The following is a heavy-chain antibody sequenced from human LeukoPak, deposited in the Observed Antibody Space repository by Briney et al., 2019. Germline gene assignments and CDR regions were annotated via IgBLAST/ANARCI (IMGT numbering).Heavy chain of an antibody. Sequence: PGGSLRLSCAASGFAFSDYAMHWVRQAPGKGLEWVSAISGSGGSTYYADSVKGRFTISRDNSKNTLYLQMNSLRAEDTAVYYCVATVTILDYWGQGTLVTVSS. CDR1: GFAFSDYA. J-gene: IGHJ4*02. CDR2: ISGSGGST. V-gene: IGHV3-23*01. CDR3: VATVTILDY. D-gene: IGHD4-17*01.